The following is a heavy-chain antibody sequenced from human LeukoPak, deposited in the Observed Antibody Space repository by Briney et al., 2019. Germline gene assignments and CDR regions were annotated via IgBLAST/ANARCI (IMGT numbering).Heavy chain of an antibody. V-gene: IGHV6-1*01. CDR1: GDSVSSNSAA. CDR2: TYYRSEWYN. J-gene: IGHJ6*02. CDR3: ARMSSSWYVSVYYYYGMDV. D-gene: IGHD6-13*01. Sequence: SQTLSLTCAISGDSVSSNSAAWNWIRQSPSRGLEWLGRTYYRSEWYNDYAVSVKSRITINPDTSKNQFSLQLNSVTPEDTAVYYCARMSSSWYVSVYYYYGMDVWGQGTTVTVSS.